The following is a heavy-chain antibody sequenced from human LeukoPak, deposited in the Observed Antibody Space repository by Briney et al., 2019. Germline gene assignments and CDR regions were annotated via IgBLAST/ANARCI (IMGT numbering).Heavy chain of an antibody. CDR3: ARDGTVGATSYYYYYGMDV. V-gene: IGHV3-33*01. J-gene: IGHJ6*02. CDR1: GFTFSSYG. CDR2: IWYDGSNK. Sequence: GGSLRLSCAASGFTFSSYGMHWVRQAPGKGLEWVAVIWYDGSNKYYADSVKGRFTISRDNSKNTLYLQMNSLGAEDTAVYYCARDGTVGATSYYYYYGMDVWGQGTTVTVSS. D-gene: IGHD1-26*01.